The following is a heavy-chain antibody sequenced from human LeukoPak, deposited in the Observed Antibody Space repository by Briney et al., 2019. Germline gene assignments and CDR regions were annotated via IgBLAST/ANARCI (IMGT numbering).Heavy chain of an antibody. CDR1: GFTFSSYG. V-gene: IGHV3-30*02. Sequence: GGSLRLSCAASGFTFSSYGMHWVRQAPGKGLEGVAFIRYDGSNKYYADSVKGRFTISRDNTKNTLSLQMGSLRAEDTAVYYCAKRYYDTSGYYSLGYWGQGTLVTVSS. CDR2: IRYDGSNK. J-gene: IGHJ4*02. D-gene: IGHD3-22*01. CDR3: AKRYYDTSGYYSLGY.